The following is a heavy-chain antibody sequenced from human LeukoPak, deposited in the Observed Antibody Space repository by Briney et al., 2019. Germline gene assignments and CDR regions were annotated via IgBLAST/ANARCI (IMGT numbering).Heavy chain of an antibody. V-gene: IGHV4-34*01. J-gene: IGHJ4*02. CDR1: GGSFSGYY. D-gene: IGHD2-2*01. Sequence: KPSETLSLTCAVYGGSFSGYYWSWIRQPPGKGLEWIGEINHSGSTNYNPSLKSRVTISVDTSKNQFSLKLSSVTAADTAVYYCASSPIVVVPAAVSLFDYWGQGTLSPSPQ. CDR2: INHSGST. CDR3: ASSPIVVVPAAVSLFDY.